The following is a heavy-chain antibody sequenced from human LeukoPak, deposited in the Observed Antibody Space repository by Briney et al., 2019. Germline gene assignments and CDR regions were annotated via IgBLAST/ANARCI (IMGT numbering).Heavy chain of an antibody. CDR3: ARDLYRIVVVPHYFDY. V-gene: IGHV3-20*04. CDR2: ISWNGGST. J-gene: IGHJ4*02. D-gene: IGHD3-22*01. Sequence: GGSLRLSCAASGFTFDDYAMHWVRQTPGKGLEWVSGISWNGGSTGYADSVKGRFTISRDNAKNSLYLQMNSLRAEDTAVYYCARDLYRIVVVPHYFDYWGQGTLVTVSS. CDR1: GFTFDDYA.